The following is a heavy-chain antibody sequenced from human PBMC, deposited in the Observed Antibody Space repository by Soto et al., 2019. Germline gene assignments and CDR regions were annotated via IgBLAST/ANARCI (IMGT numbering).Heavy chain of an antibody. V-gene: IGHV4-59*08. D-gene: IGHD6-19*01. Sequence: HVQLQESGPGLVKPSETLSLICTVSGDSISSYYWSWIRQPPGKGLEWIGFIYYTGSTNYNPSLKSRVTISVDTSKNQLSLKLSSVTAADTAVYYSARRAGAVPGRIDFWGQGTLVTVSS. CDR3: ARRAGAVPGRIDF. J-gene: IGHJ4*02. CDR2: IYYTGST. CDR1: GDSISSYY.